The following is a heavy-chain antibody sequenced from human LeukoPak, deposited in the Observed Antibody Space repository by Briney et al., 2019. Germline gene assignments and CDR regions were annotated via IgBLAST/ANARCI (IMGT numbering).Heavy chain of an antibody. D-gene: IGHD3-10*01. J-gene: IGHJ4*02. Sequence: RASVKVSCKASGGTFKDYVITWVRQAPGQGLEWVGGIIPVFDQAKYAQSFQGRVTITADESTTTAYMELSSLKSEDTAVFFCGTGSYLRGFDYWGQGTLITVSS. CDR3: GTGSYLRGFDY. CDR1: GGTFKDYV. V-gene: IGHV1-69*13. CDR2: IIPVFDQA.